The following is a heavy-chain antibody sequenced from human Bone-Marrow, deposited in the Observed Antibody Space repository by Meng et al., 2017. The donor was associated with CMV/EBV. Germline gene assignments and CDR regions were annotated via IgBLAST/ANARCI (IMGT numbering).Heavy chain of an antibody. V-gene: IGHV4-34*01. CDR3: ARLVGGSRIAARSGTIDY. D-gene: IGHD6-6*01. J-gene: IGHJ4*02. Sequence: SEPLSLTFAVYGGSFSGYYWSWIRQPPGKGLEWIGEINHSGSTNYNPSLKSRVTISVDTSKNQFSLKLSSVTAADTAVYYCARLVGGSRIAARSGTIDYWGQGTLVTVSS. CDR1: GGSFSGYY. CDR2: INHSGST.